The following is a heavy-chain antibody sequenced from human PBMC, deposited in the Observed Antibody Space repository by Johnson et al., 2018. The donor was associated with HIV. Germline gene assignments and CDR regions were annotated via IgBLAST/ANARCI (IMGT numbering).Heavy chain of an antibody. Sequence: QVQLVESGGGVVQPGRSLRLSCAASGFTFSSFGMHWVRQAPAKGLEWVAVISYDGGNTDYADSVKGRFTISRDSCKNTLHLQMNRLRIEDRAVYYYARGSGYTYDNDDYHLGDAFDIWGQGTMVTVSS. V-gene: IGHV3-30*04. CDR2: ISYDGGNT. J-gene: IGHJ3*02. CDR1: GFTFSSFG. D-gene: IGHD3-16*01. CDR3: ARGSGYTYDNDDYHLGDAFDI.